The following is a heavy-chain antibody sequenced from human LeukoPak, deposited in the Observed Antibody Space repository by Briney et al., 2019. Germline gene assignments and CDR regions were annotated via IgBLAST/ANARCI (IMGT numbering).Heavy chain of an antibody. CDR3: AGQFDSSGSYFY. Sequence: SETLSLTCTVSGGSISSSSYYWGWIRQPPGKGLEWIGSIYYSGSTYYNPSLKSRVTISLDMSKNQFSLRLNSVTAADTAVYFCAGQFDSSGSYFYWGQGTLVTVSS. CDR1: GGSISSSSYY. J-gene: IGHJ4*02. CDR2: IYYSGST. V-gene: IGHV4-39*07. D-gene: IGHD3-22*01.